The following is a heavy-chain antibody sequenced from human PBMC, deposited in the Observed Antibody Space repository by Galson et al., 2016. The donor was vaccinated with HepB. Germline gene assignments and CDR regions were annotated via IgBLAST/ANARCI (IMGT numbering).Heavy chain of an antibody. CDR1: GFSFSTYW. CDR3: ARDGGMLRGNAFDY. Sequence: SLRLSCAASGFSFSTYWMTWVRHVPGKGLEWVANIKEDESQKKYLDSVKGRFTISRDNSKNTLYLQMNSLRAEDAAMYYCARDGGMLRGNAFDYWGQGTLVTVSS. J-gene: IGHJ4*02. V-gene: IGHV3-7*01. CDR2: IKEDESQK. D-gene: IGHD3-10*01.